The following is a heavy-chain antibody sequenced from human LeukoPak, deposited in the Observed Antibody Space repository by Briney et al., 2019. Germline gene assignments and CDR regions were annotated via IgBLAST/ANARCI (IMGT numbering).Heavy chain of an antibody. CDR2: NYTSGST. Sequence: SETLCLTCTVSGGSISSYYWSWIRQPAGKGLVWIGRNYTSGSTNYNPSLKSRVTMSVDTSKNQFSLKLSSVTAADTAVYYCARVASDSSGYWVDAFDIWGQGTMVTVSS. V-gene: IGHV4-4*07. CDR1: GGSISSYY. CDR3: ARVASDSSGYWVDAFDI. J-gene: IGHJ3*02. D-gene: IGHD3-22*01.